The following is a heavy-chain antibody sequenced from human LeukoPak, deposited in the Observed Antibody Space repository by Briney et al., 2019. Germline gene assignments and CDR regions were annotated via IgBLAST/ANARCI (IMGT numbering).Heavy chain of an antibody. CDR3: ARRYVWLQSFDSNWYFDL. V-gene: IGHV4-59*08. J-gene: IGHJ2*01. D-gene: IGHD5-24*01. CDR2: VHSSGGA. CDR1: GGSISSHY. Sequence: SETLSLTCSVSGGSISSHYWSWIRQPPGQGLEWIGYVHSSGGANYNPSLNSRVTMSVDTSKDRLSLRLSSVTAADTAVYYCARRYVWLQSFDSNWYFDLWGRGTLVTVSS.